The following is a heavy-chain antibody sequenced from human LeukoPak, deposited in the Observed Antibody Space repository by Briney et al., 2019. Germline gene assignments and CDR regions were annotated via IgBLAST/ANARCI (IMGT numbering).Heavy chain of an antibody. CDR2: ICPDGTVT. CDR1: GFTFSNYC. CDR3: AKGRGSQFYYGMDV. J-gene: IGHJ6*02. Sequence: GGSLRLSCAASGFTFSNYCMHWVRQIPGKGLVWVSRICPDGTVTNYADSVKGRFTISRDNSKNKLYLQMNSLRADDTAVYYCAKGRGSQFYYGMDVWGQGTTVTVSS. D-gene: IGHD6-13*01. V-gene: IGHV3-74*01.